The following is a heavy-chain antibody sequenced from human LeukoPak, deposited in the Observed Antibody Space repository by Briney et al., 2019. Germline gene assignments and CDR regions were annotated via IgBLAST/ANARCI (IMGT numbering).Heavy chain of an antibody. CDR1: GFTFSGYA. V-gene: IGHV3-23*01. D-gene: IGHD1-26*01. CDR3: AKDPSGSQNYYFDY. Sequence: GGSLRLSCAASGFTFSGYAMSWVRQAPGKGLEWVSAISGSGGSTYYADSVKGRFTIPRDNSKDTLYLQMNSLRAEDTAVYYCAKDPSGSQNYYFDYWGQGTLVTVSS. CDR2: ISGSGGST. J-gene: IGHJ4*02.